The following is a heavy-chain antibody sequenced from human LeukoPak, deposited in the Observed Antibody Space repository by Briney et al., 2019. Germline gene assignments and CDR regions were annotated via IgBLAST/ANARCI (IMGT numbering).Heavy chain of an antibody. J-gene: IGHJ4*02. V-gene: IGHV4-39*01. CDR1: GGSISSSSYY. CDR3: ASPKGLEPSTNLSR. D-gene: IGHD1-1*01. Sequence: SETLSLTCTVSGGSISSSSYYWGWIRQPPGKGLERIGSIYYSGSTYYNPSLKSRVTISVDTSKNQFSLKLSSVTAADTAVYYCASPKGLEPSTNLSRWGQGTLVTVSS. CDR2: IYYSGST.